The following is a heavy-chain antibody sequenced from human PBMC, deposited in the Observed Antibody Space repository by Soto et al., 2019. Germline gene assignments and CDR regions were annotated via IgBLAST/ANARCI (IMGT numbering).Heavy chain of an antibody. CDR3: ARDFTTNYYNYGLDV. Sequence: QVQLQQSGPGLVKPSETLSLICTVSGASVNNYYWSWIRQPAGGGLEWIGRVLTNGGANYNPSLKSRVTMSVDASKNQFSLNLRSVTAADTAVYFCARDFTTNYYNYGLDVWGQGTTVTVAS. J-gene: IGHJ6*02. V-gene: IGHV4-4*07. CDR2: VLTNGGA. CDR1: GASVNNYY.